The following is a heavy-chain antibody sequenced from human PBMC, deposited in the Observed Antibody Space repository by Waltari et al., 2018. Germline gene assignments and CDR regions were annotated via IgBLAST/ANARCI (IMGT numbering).Heavy chain of an antibody. D-gene: IGHD4-4*01. Sequence: EVQLVESGGGLVQPGGSLRLSCAASGFTFSSYWMSWVRQAPGKGLEWGASIKQDGSEKYYVDAVKGRCTISRDNAKNSLYLQMNSLRAEDTAVYYCARGYSNYVGYWGQGTLVTVSS. CDR3: ARGYSNYVGY. CDR1: GFTFSSYW. J-gene: IGHJ4*02. CDR2: IKQDGSEK. V-gene: IGHV3-7*04.